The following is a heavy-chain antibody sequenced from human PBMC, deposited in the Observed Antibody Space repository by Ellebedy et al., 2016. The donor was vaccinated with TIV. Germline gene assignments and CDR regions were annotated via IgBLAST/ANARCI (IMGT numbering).Heavy chain of an antibody. V-gene: IGHV4-4*02. Sequence: SETLSLXXAVSGDSISAENWWTRVRQLPGKGLEWIGDIYHSGHTNYNPSLKSRVTILVDKSKNHFSLKLISVTVADTAVYFCAKLDCLFTGGCRWGHGTLVTVSS. CDR1: GDSISAENW. CDR3: AKLDCLFTGGCR. J-gene: IGHJ4*01. D-gene: IGHD3/OR15-3a*01. CDR2: IYHSGHT.